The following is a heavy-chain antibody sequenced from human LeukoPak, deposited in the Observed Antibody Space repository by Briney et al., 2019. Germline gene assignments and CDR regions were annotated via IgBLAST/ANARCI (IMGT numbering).Heavy chain of an antibody. V-gene: IGHV4-39*01. Sequence: SETLSLTCTVSGGSISSSSYYWGWIRQPPGKGLEWIGSIYYSGSTYYNPSLKSRVTISVDTSKNQFSLKLSSVTAADTAVYYCARGAYSYGLDYWGQGTLVTVSS. CDR1: GGSISSSSYY. D-gene: IGHD5-18*01. CDR3: ARGAYSYGLDY. J-gene: IGHJ4*02. CDR2: IYYSGST.